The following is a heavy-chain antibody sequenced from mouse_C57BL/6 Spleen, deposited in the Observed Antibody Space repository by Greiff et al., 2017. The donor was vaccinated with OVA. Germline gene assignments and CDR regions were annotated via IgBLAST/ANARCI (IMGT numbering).Heavy chain of an antibody. V-gene: IGHV5-4*01. CDR3: ARDWVRGSSYYFDY. CDR1: GFTFSSYA. J-gene: IGHJ2*01. D-gene: IGHD1-1*01. Sequence: EVQLQESGGGLVKPGGSLKLSCAASGFTFSSYAMSWVRQTPEKRLEWVATISDGGSYTYYPDNVKGRFTISRDNAKNNLYLQMSHLKSEDTAMYYCARDWVRGSSYYFDYWGQGTTLTVSS. CDR2: ISDGGSYT.